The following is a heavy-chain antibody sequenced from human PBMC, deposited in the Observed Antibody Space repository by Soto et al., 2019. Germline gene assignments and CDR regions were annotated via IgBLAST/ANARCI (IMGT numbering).Heavy chain of an antibody. CDR2: ISYDGSNK. CDR1: GFTFSSYG. CDR3: AKLESGSGWY. V-gene: IGHV3-30*18. D-gene: IGHD6-19*01. Sequence: QVQLVESGGGVVQPGRSLRLSCAASGFTFSSYGMNWVRQAPDKGLEWVAVISYDGSNKYYADSVKGRFTISRDNSKNTLYLQMNSLGAEDTAVYYCAKLESGSGWYWGQGTLVTVSS. J-gene: IGHJ4*02.